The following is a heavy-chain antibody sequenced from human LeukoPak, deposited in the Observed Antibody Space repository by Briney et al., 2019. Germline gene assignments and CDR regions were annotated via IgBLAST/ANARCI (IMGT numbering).Heavy chain of an antibody. Sequence: GSLRLSCAASGFTFSSYWMSWVRQPPGKGLEWIGEINHSGSTNYNPSLKSRVTISVDTSKNQFSLKLSSVTAADTAVYYCAREGYPVSAFDIRGQGTMVTVSS. J-gene: IGHJ3*02. CDR1: GFTFSSYW. CDR2: INHSGST. V-gene: IGHV4-34*01. CDR3: AREGYPVSAFDI. D-gene: IGHD5-18*01.